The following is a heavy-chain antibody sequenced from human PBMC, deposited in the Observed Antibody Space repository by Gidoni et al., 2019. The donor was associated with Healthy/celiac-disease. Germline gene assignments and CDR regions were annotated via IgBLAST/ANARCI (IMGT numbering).Heavy chain of an antibody. CDR1: GGSISSSSYY. CDR2: IYYSGST. Sequence: QLQLQESGPGLVKPSETLSLTCTVSGGSISSSSYYWGWIRQPPGKGLEWIGSIYYSGSTYYNPSLKSRVTISVDTSKNQFSLKLSSVTAADTAVYYCARHEGNVVDTAMVLTDNWFDPWGQGTLVTVSS. J-gene: IGHJ5*02. D-gene: IGHD5-18*01. CDR3: ARHEGNVVDTAMVLTDNWFDP. V-gene: IGHV4-39*01.